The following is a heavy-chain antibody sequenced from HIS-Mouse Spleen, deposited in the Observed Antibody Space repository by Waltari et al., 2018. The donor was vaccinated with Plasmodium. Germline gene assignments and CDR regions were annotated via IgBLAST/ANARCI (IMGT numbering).Heavy chain of an antibody. CDR2: IYYSGST. CDR1: GGSPSRYD. V-gene: IGHV4-59*01. Sequence: QVQLQESGPGLVTPSEPLSLTCTASGGSPSRYDCSWIRQPPGKGLEWIGYIYYSGSTNYNPSLKSRVTISVDTSKNQFSLKLSSVTAADTAVYYCARVGRRIWGAFDIWGQGTMVTVSS. D-gene: IGHD3-16*01. CDR3: ARVGRRIWGAFDI. J-gene: IGHJ3*02.